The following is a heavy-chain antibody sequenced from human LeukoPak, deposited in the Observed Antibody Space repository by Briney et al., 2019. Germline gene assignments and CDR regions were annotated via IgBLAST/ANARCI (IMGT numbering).Heavy chain of an antibody. CDR1: GFTFSSYS. Sequence: GGSLRLSCAASGFTFSSYSMNWVRQAPGKGLEWVANMKGDGSEIHYADSVKGRFTISRDNAKNTLYLQMNSLRAEDTALYYCARPAYTAAYDLWGRGTMVTVSS. J-gene: IGHJ3*01. V-gene: IGHV3-7*01. CDR2: MKGDGSEI. D-gene: IGHD3-16*01. CDR3: ARPAYTAAYDL.